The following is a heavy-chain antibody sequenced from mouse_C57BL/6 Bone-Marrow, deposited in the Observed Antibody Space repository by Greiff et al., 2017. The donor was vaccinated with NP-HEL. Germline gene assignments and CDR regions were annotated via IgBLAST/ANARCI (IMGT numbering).Heavy chain of an antibody. Sequence: VQLQQSGPELVKPGASVKISCKASGYTFTDYYMNWVKQSHGKSLEWIGDINPNNGGTRYNQKFKGKAPLTVDKSSSTAYMDIRSLTSEDSAVYYCARGDEYDFSFAYWGKGTLVTVSA. V-gene: IGHV1-26*01. CDR1: GYTFTDYY. CDR3: ARGDEYDFSFAY. CDR2: INPNNGGT. D-gene: IGHD2-4*01. J-gene: IGHJ3*01.